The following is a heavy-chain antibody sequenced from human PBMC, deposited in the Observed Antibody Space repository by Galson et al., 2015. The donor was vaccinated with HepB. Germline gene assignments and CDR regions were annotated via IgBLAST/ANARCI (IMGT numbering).Heavy chain of an antibody. D-gene: IGHD3-3*01. CDR3: ARNTYYDFWSGPPGAYYYYMDV. V-gene: IGHV2-70*11. J-gene: IGHJ6*03. CDR1: GFSLSTSGMC. Sequence: PALVKPTQTLTLTCTFSGFSLSTSGMCVSWIRQPPGKALEWLARIDWDDDKYYSTSLKTRLTISKDTSKNQVVLTMTNMDPVDTATYYCARNTYYDFWSGPPGAYYYYMDVWGKGTTVTVSS. CDR2: IDWDDDK.